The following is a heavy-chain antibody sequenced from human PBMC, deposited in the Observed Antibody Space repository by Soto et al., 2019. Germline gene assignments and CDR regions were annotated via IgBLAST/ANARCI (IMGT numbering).Heavy chain of an antibody. D-gene: IGHD2-8*01. CDR3: ARDLRGSCTTDECFYFDF. Sequence: ASVKVSCKASGFTLSSHGISWVRQAPGQGLEWMGWIRGDNGDTNNAQKFQGRITMTTDTFTDTAYMELRSLRSDDTAVYYCARDLRGSCTTDECFYFDFWGQGTLVTVSS. V-gene: IGHV1-18*04. CDR2: IRGDNGDT. J-gene: IGHJ4*02. CDR1: GFTLSSHG.